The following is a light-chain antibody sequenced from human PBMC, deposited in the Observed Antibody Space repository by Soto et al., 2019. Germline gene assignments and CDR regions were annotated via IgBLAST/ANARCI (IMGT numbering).Light chain of an antibody. CDR3: QQADSFPLT. V-gene: IGKV1D-12*01. J-gene: IGKJ4*01. CDR2: AAS. CDR1: QDISSW. Sequence: DIQMTQSPSSVSASVGDRVIITCRASQDISSWLAWYQQKAGEAPKLLIFAASRLHSGVPSRFSGSVSGTDFTLTITTLQPEDFATDYGQQADSFPLTFGGGTKVEIK.